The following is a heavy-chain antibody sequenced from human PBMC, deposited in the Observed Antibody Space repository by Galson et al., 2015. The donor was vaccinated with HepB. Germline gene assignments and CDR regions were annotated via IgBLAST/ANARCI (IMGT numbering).Heavy chain of an antibody. CDR1: GYTFTSYA. Sequence: SVKVSCKASGYTFTSYAMHWVRQAPGQRLEWMGWINAGNGNTKYSQKFQGRVTITRDTSASTAYMELSSLRSEDTAVYYCARVTAVAGTYYYYYGMDVWGQGTTVTVSS. CDR2: INAGNGNT. D-gene: IGHD6-19*01. V-gene: IGHV1-3*01. CDR3: ARVTAVAGTYYYYYGMDV. J-gene: IGHJ6*02.